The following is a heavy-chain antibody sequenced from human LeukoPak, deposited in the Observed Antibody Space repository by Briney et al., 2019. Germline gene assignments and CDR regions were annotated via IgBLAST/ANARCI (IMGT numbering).Heavy chain of an antibody. Sequence: PSETLSLTCTVSGGSINSHYWSWIRQSPGKGLEWIGDIYYSGSTKYNPSLKSRVTISVGTAKNDLSLRLTAVLAADTAIYYCVRRDNTGWNYFDCWGQGILVTVSS. CDR2: IYYSGST. CDR1: GGSINSHY. D-gene: IGHD6-19*01. J-gene: IGHJ4*02. V-gene: IGHV4-59*08. CDR3: VRRDNTGWNYFDC.